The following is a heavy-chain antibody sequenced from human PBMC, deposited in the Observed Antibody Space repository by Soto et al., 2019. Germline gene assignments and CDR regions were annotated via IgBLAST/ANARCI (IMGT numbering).Heavy chain of an antibody. Sequence: ASVKVSCKASGYIFTSYSSHWVHKAPGQVLRWVGWIITHNGDTKYSQKCQDRVTTSSLTSATMAYMELNWLTTEDTAVYYCARGDYDLWTGYSYYYGMEVWG. CDR2: IITHNGDT. D-gene: IGHD3-3*01. V-gene: IGHV1-3*04. CDR3: ARGDYDLWTGYSYYYGMEV. J-gene: IGHJ6*02. CDR1: GYIFTSYS.